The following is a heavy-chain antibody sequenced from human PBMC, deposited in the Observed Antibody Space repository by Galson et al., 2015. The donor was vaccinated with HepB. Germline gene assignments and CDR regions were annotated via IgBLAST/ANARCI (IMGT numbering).Heavy chain of an antibody. CDR3: ASANDTAMAPDYFDY. J-gene: IGHJ4*02. CDR1: GFTFSSYW. V-gene: IGHV3-7*01. D-gene: IGHD5-18*01. CDR2: IKQDGSEK. Sequence: SLRLSCAASGFTFSSYWMSWVRQAPGKGLEWVANIKQDGSEKYYVDSVKGRFTISRDNAKNSLYLQMNSLRAEDTAVYYCASANDTAMAPDYFDYWGQGTLGTVSS.